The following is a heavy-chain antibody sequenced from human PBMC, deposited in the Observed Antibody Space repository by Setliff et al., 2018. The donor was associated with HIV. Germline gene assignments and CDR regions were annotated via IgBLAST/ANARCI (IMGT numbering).Heavy chain of an antibody. Sequence: SETLSLTCTVSGGSISSSNKYWGWIRQPPGKGLEWIGSIHYSGSTYYNPSLKSRITISVDTSNNQFSLHLSSVTVADTAVYYCARTSSKFYAGNGMDVWGKGTTVTVSS. CDR1: GGSISSSNKY. CDR3: ARTSSKFYAGNGMDV. J-gene: IGHJ6*04. V-gene: IGHV4-39*07. D-gene: IGHD6-13*01. CDR2: IHYSGST.